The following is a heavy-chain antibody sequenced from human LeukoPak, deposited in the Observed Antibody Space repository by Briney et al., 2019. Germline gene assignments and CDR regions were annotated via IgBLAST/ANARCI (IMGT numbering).Heavy chain of an antibody. V-gene: IGHV3-7*01. CDR3: ASSPAAAGPWDPSDWFDP. CDR2: IKQDGSEK. CDR1: GFTFSSYW. J-gene: IGHJ5*02. D-gene: IGHD6-13*01. Sequence: GGSLRLSCAASGFTFSSYWMSWVRQAPGKGLEWVANIKQDGSEKYYVDSVKGRFTISRDNAKNSLYLQMNSLRAEDTAVYYCASSPAAAGPWDPSDWFDPWGQGTLVTVSS.